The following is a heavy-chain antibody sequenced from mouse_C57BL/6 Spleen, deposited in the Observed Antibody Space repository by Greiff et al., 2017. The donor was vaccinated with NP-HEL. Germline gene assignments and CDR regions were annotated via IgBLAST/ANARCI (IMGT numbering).Heavy chain of an antibody. CDR1: GYTFTSYW. CDR2: IHPNSGST. Sequence: QVQLQQPGAELVKPGASVKLSCKASGYTFTSYWMHWVKQRPGQGLEWIGMIHPNSGSTNYNEKFKSKATLTVDKSSSTAYMQLSSLASEDSAVYYCARPAVVESWFAYWGQGTLVTVSA. V-gene: IGHV1-64*01. D-gene: IGHD1-1*01. CDR3: ARPAVVESWFAY. J-gene: IGHJ3*01.